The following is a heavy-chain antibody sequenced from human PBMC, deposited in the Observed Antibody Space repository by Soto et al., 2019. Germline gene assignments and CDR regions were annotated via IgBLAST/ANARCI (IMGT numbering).Heavy chain of an antibody. D-gene: IGHD4-17*01. J-gene: IGHJ6*02. CDR1: GGSFISYA. Sequence: SVKVSCSAAGGSFISYAIIWVRQAPGQGLEWMGGIIPIFGTANYAQKFQCRVTITADESTSTAYMELSSLRSEDTAVYYCARGANGYGGNSNFRLYYYYYGMDVWGQGTTVTVSS. CDR2: IIPIFGTA. V-gene: IGHV1-69*01. CDR3: ARGANGYGGNSNFRLYYYYYGMDV.